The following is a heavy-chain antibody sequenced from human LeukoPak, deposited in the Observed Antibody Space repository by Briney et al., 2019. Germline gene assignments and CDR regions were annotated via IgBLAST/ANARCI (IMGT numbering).Heavy chain of an antibody. CDR2: INQEGYEK. CDR1: GFTFRKFW. V-gene: IGHV3-7*01. J-gene: IGHJ4*02. D-gene: IGHD6-6*01. CDR3: ARELGSSPPYYIDY. Sequence: GGSLRLSCAASGFTFRKFWMTWVRQAPGKGLEWVANINQEGYEKYSVDSVKGRFIISRDNAKNSLYLQMDSLRAEDTAVYYCARELGSSPPYYIDYWGQGTLVTVSS.